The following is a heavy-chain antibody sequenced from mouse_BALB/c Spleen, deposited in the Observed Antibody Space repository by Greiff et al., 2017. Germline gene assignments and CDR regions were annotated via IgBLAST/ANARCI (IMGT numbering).Heavy chain of an antibody. D-gene: IGHD2-3*01. Sequence: EVQLVESGGDLVKPGGSLKLSCAASGFTFSSYGMSWVRQTPDKRLEWVATISSGGSYTYYPDSVKGRFTISRDNAKNTLYLQMSSLKSEDTAMYYCARLVYDGYYVAYWGQGTTLTVSS. CDR2: ISSGGSYT. CDR3: ARLVYDGYYVAY. CDR1: GFTFSSYG. J-gene: IGHJ2*01. V-gene: IGHV5-6*01.